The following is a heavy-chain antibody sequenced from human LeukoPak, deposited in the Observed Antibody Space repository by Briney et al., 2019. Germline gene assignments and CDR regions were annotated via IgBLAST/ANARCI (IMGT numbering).Heavy chain of an antibody. Sequence: RGESLKISCKGSGYSFTNYWISWVRQMPGKGLEWMGRIAPSDSYTNYSPSFQGHVTISAVKSISTAYLQWSSLKASDTAMYYCARHRDCSSGACYPDYWGQGTLVTVSS. CDR3: ARHRDCSSGACYPDY. J-gene: IGHJ4*02. CDR1: GYSFTNYW. D-gene: IGHD2-15*01. CDR2: IAPSDSYT. V-gene: IGHV5-10-1*01.